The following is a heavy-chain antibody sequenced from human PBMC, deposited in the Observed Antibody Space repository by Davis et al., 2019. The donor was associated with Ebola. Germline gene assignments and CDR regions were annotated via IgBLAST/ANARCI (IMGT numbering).Heavy chain of an antibody. CDR3: ARDDYVWGSYRGRAFDI. Sequence: PGGSLRLSCAASGFTFSSYWMHWVRQAPGKGLVWVSRINSDGSSTSYADSVKGRFTISRDNAKNSLYLQMNSLRDEDTAVYYCARDDYVWGSYRGRAFDIWGQGTMVTVSS. CDR2: INSDGSST. CDR1: GFTFSSYW. J-gene: IGHJ3*02. V-gene: IGHV3-74*01. D-gene: IGHD3-16*01.